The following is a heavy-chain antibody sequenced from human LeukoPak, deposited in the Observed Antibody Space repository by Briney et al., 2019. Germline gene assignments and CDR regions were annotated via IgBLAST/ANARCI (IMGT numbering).Heavy chain of an antibody. Sequence: GGSLRLSCAASGFTFSSYAMSWVRRAPGKGLEWVSAISGSGGSTYYADSVKGRFTISRDNSKNTLYLQMNSLRAEDTAVYYCAKVGPYYDILTGYLGGFDYWGQGTLVTVSS. D-gene: IGHD3-9*01. CDR2: ISGSGGST. CDR3: AKVGPYYDILTGYLGGFDY. J-gene: IGHJ4*02. CDR1: GFTFSSYA. V-gene: IGHV3-23*01.